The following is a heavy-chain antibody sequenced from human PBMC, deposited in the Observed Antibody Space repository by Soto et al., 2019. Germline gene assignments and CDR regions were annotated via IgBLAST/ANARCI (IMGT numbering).Heavy chain of an antibody. CDR3: ARQEADLVSGRYFFDS. CDR2: IYYSGVT. Sequence: QVQLQESGPGLVKPSQTLSLTCTISGDSINSGDYYWTWIRQPPGKGLEWIGYIYYSGVTYYSPSLKSRLTITLDTSKTQFSLKLASVTAADTALYYCARQEADLVSGRYFFDSWSQGSLVTVSS. CDR1: GDSINSGDYY. D-gene: IGHD3-9*01. V-gene: IGHV4-30-4*08. J-gene: IGHJ4*02.